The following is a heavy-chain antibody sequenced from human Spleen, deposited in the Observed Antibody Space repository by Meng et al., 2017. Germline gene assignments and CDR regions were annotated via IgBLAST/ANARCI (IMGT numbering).Heavy chain of an antibody. J-gene: IGHJ5*02. CDR3: AAGGYSSGWYSFVSRGGFAP. D-gene: IGHD6-19*01. CDR1: GGTFSSYT. Sequence: SVKVSCKASGGTFSSYTISWVRQAPGQGLEWMGGIIPIFGTANYAQKFQGRVTITADESTSTAYMELSSLRSEDTAVYYCAAGGYSSGWYSFVSRGGFAPWGQGNRV. CDR2: IIPIFGTA. V-gene: IGHV1-69*13.